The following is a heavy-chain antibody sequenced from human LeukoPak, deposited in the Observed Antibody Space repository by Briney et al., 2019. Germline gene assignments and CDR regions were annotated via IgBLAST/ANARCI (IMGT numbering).Heavy chain of an antibody. CDR2: IYYSGST. Sequence: SETLSLTCTVSGGSISSGDYYWSWIRPPPGTGLEWIGDIYYSGSTYYNPSLKSRVTISVDTSKNQFSLKLSSVTAADTAVYYCAREDQYSSSSGDYWGQGTLVTVSS. V-gene: IGHV4-30-4*08. CDR3: AREDQYSSSSGDY. J-gene: IGHJ4*02. D-gene: IGHD6-6*01. CDR1: GGSISSGDYY.